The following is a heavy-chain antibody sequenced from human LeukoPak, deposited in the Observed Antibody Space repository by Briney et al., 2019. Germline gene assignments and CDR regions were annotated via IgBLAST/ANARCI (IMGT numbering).Heavy chain of an antibody. CDR3: ARRFDD. V-gene: IGHV3-48*01. J-gene: IGHJ4*02. Sequence: GGSLRLSRVASGFTFSSHDMNWVRQAPGKGLEWGSYISRSSNSKYYADSVKGRFTSSRDNAKNTLYLQMNSLGAEDTAVYYCARRFDDWGQGTLVTVSS. CDR1: GFTFSSHD. CDR2: ISRSSNSK.